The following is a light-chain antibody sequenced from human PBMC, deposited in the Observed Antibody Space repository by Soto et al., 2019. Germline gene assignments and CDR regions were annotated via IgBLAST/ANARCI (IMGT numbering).Light chain of an antibody. CDR3: QQYHSWPLT. V-gene: IGKV3-15*01. CDR2: GAS. CDR1: QSVSSY. J-gene: IGKJ1*01. Sequence: EIVLTQSPVTLSLSPGERATLSCRASQSVSSYLAWYQQKPGQAPRLLIYGASTRAAGVPARFSGSGSGTDFTLTISSLQSEDSAIYYCQQYHSWPLTFGQGTKVDIK.